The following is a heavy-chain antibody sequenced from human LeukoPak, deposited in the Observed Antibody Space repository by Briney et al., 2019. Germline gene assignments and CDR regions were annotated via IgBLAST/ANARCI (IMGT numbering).Heavy chain of an antibody. V-gene: IGHV3-73*01. CDR3: TLLGFDP. CDR1: GFTFSSYA. D-gene: IGHD2-15*01. Sequence: GGSLRLSCAASGFTFSSYAMSWVRQASGKGLEWVGHIRGKAYSYATAYAASVKGRFTISRDDSKNTAYLQMNSLKTEDTAVYYCTLLGFDPWGQGTLVTVSS. J-gene: IGHJ5*02. CDR2: IRGKAYSYAT.